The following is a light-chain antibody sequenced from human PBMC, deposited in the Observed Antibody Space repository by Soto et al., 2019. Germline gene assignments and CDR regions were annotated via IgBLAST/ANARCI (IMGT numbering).Light chain of an antibody. CDR3: SSYVGTNSYV. Sequence: QSVVTQPPSASGAPGQSVTISCTGTSSDVGGYNYVSWYHQHPGKAPKLIIYEVYKRPSGVPDRFSGSKSGNTAALTVSGLQAEDEADYYCSSYVGTNSYVFGTGTKVTVL. J-gene: IGLJ1*01. CDR2: EVY. V-gene: IGLV2-8*01. CDR1: SSDVGGYNY.